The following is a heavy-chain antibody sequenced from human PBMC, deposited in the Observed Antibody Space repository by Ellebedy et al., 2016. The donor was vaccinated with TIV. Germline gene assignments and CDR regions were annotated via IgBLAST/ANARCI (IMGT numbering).Heavy chain of an antibody. CDR2: ISVYNGDT. V-gene: IGHV1-18*04. CDR1: GYTFIGYY. CDR3: ARDLRGSLKGGY. D-gene: IGHD3-16*01. Sequence: AASVKVSCKASGYTFIGYYMHWVRQAPGQGLEWMGWISVYNGDTKYSQKFQGRANMTTDTSTTTVYMELRSLRSDDTAIYYCARDLRGSLKGGYWGQGTLVTVSS. J-gene: IGHJ4*02.